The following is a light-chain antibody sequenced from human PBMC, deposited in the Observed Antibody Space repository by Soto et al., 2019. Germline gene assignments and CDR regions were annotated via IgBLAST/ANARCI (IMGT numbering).Light chain of an antibody. CDR2: DVS. CDR3: SSYTSSSTVL. Sequence: QSALTQPASVSGSPEQSITISCTGTSSDVGGYNYVSWYQQHPGKAPKLMIYDVSNRPSGVSNRFSGSKSGNTASLTISGLQAEDEADYYCSSYTSSSTVLFGGGTKVTVL. V-gene: IGLV2-14*01. J-gene: IGLJ2*01. CDR1: SSDVGGYNY.